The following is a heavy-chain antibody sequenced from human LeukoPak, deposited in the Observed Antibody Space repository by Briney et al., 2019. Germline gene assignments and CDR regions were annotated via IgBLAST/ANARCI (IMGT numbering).Heavy chain of an antibody. V-gene: IGHV3-23*01. CDR2: ISGSGGGT. CDR1: GFTFSTYA. J-gene: IGHJ4*02. D-gene: IGHD5-24*01. CDR3: AKDGSGNGYPNYYFDY. Sequence: GGSLRLSCAASGFTFSTYAMSWVRQAPGKGLEWVPTISGSGGGTYYADSVKGRFTISRDNSKNTLYLQMNSLRAEDAAVYYCAKDGSGNGYPNYYFDYWGQGTLVTVSS.